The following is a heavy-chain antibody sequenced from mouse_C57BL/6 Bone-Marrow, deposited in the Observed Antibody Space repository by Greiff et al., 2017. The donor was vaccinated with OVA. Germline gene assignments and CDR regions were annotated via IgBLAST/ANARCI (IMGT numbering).Heavy chain of an antibody. Sequence: VQLKESGPELVKPGASVKISCKASGYSFTGYYMNWVKQSPGKSLEWIGEINPSTGGTTYNQKFKGKATLTVDKSSSTAYMQLKSLTSEDSAVSHCSRRQHRLRGAVDYWGQGTSVTVSS. D-gene: IGHD3-2*02. CDR1: GYSFTGYY. V-gene: IGHV1-42*01. CDR2: INPSTGGT. CDR3: SRRQHRLRGAVDY. J-gene: IGHJ4*01.